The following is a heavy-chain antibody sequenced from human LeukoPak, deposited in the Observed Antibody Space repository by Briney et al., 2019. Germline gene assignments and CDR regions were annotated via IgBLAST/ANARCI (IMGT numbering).Heavy chain of an antibody. CDR2: IYYSGSI. V-gene: IGHV4-39*01. CDR1: GGSISSSSYY. J-gene: IGHJ4*02. CDR3: AVNPGGGSLRDFDY. D-gene: IGHD1-26*01. Sequence: SETLSLTCTVSGGSISSSSYYWGWIRQPPGKGLEWIGSIYYSGSIYYNPALKSRVTISVYTAKNQFSLKLSSVTAADTAVYSCAVNPGGGSLRDFDYWGQGTLVTVSS.